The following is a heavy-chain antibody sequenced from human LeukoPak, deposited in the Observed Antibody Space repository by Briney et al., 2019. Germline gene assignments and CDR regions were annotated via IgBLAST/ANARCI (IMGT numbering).Heavy chain of an antibody. D-gene: IGHD3-3*01. CDR2: INHSGST. CDR1: GGSISSSSYY. V-gene: IGHV4-39*07. CDR3: ARRGRFYRRVDP. J-gene: IGHJ5*02. Sequence: SETLSLTCTVSGGSISSSSYYWSWIRQPPGKGLEWIGEINHSGSTNYNPSLKSRVTISVDTSKNQFSLKLSSVTAADTAVYYCARRGRFYRRVDPWGQGTLVTVSS.